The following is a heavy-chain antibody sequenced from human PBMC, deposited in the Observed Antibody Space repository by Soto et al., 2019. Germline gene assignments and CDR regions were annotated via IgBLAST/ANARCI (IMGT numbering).Heavy chain of an antibody. D-gene: IGHD5-18*01. CDR2: ISYDGSNK. V-gene: IGHV3-30*18. CDR1: GFTFSSYG. CDR3: AKDIYGYSYGGYYYGMDV. Sequence: GGSLRLSCAASGFTFSSYGMHWVRQAPGKGLEWVAVISYDGSNKYYADSVKGRFTISRDNSKNTLYLQMNSLRAEDTAVYYCAKDIYGYSYGGYYYGMDVWGQGTTVTVSS. J-gene: IGHJ6*02.